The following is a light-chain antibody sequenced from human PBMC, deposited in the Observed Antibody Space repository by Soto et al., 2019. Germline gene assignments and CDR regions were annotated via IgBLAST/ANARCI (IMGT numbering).Light chain of an antibody. Sequence: QSALTQPASVSGSPGQSITISCTGTSSDVGGYNYVSWYQQHPGKAPKLMIYEVSNRPSGASNRFSGSKSGNTASLTISGLQAEDEADYYCCSYTSTTVVFGGVTKLTVL. J-gene: IGLJ2*01. CDR3: CSYTSTTVV. CDR2: EVS. CDR1: SSDVGGYNY. V-gene: IGLV2-14*01.